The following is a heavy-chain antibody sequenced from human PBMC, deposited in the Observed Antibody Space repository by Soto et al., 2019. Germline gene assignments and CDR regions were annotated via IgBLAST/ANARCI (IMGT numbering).Heavy chain of an antibody. J-gene: IGHJ4*02. Sequence: EVQLVESGGGLVQPGGSLILSCAASGFTFSSYSMNWVRQAPGKGLEWVSYISSSSSTIYYADSVKGRFTISRDNAKNSLYPQMNSLRAEDTAVYYCARDKGRSPLDYWGQGTLVTVSS. V-gene: IGHV3-48*01. CDR1: GFTFSSYS. D-gene: IGHD2-15*01. CDR3: ARDKGRSPLDY. CDR2: ISSSSSTI.